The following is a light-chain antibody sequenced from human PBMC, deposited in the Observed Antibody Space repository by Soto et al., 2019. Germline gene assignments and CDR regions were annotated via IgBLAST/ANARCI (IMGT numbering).Light chain of an antibody. V-gene: IGKV1-5*01. CDR2: DAS. CDR1: QSISRW. CDR3: QQYNSYSSYT. Sequence: DIQITQAPSALSASVGARVTITCRASQSISRWLAWYQQKPGKAPKLLIYDASSLESGVPSRFSGSGSGTEFTRTISSLQPDDFAIYYCQQYNSYSSYTFGQGTKLEIK. J-gene: IGKJ2*01.